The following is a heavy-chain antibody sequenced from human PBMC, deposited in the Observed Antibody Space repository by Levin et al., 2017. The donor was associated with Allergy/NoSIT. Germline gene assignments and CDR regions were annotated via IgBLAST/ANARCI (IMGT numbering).Heavy chain of an antibody. CDR3: ARVSMLRGQHYFDY. V-gene: IGHV4-39*07. CDR1: GGSISGSTYY. J-gene: IGHJ4*02. Sequence: SETLSLTCTVSGGSISGSTYYWGWIRLPPGKGLEWIGNIFYSGNTYYNPSLKTRVTISVDTSKNQFSLKLTSVTAADTAVYYCARVSMLRGQHYFDYWGQGTLVTVSS. D-gene: IGHD3-10*01. CDR2: IFYSGNT.